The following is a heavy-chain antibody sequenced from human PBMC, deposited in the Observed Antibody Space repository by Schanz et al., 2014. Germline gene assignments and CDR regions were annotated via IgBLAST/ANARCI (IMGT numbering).Heavy chain of an antibody. CDR1: GFSFSDYG. V-gene: IGHV3-30*03. CDR2: ISYHGSER. Sequence: QVQLVESGGGVVQPGRSLRLSCAGSGFSFSDYGMHWVRQAPGRGLEWVAVISYHGSERYYADSVKGRFTISRDNAKNSLSLQMDRLRDEDTAVYYCARRYSGRYCFDYWGQGTLVAVSS. CDR3: ARRYSGRYCFDY. J-gene: IGHJ4*02. D-gene: IGHD1-26*01.